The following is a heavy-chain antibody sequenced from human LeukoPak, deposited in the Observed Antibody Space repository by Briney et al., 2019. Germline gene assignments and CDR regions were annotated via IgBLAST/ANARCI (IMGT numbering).Heavy chain of an antibody. CDR2: ISGSGGIT. V-gene: IGHV3-23*01. J-gene: IGHJ4*02. Sequence: GESLRLSCAASGFTFSNYTMCWGRQAPGKGLEWLSAISGSGGITYYVVSVKGRFTISRDKSKNTLYLQMNSLRAEDTAVYYCAKSLGSVVVTANDYWGQGTLVTVSS. CDR1: GFTFSNYT. D-gene: IGHD2-21*02. CDR3: AKSLGSVVVTANDY.